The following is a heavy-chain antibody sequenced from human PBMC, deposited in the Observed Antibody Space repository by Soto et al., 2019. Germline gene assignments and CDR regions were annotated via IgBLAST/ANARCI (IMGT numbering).Heavy chain of an antibody. CDR2: ISYDGSNK. D-gene: IGHD4-17*01. CDR1: GFTFSSYA. V-gene: IGHV3-30-3*01. J-gene: IGHJ4*02. CDR3: ARDPSTTSTVTTWQYFDY. Sequence: PVGSLRLSCAASGFTFSSYAMHWVRQAPGKGLEWVAVISYDGSNKYYADSVKGRFTISRDNSKNTLYLQMNSLRAEDTAVYYCARDPSTTSTVTTWQYFDYWGQGTLVTVSS.